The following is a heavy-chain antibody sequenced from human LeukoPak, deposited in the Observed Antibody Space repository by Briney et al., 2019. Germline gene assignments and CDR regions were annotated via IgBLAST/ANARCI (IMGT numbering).Heavy chain of an antibody. D-gene: IGHD3-10*01. CDR2: IDSDGSSS. CDR1: GFTFSNYY. V-gene: IGHV3-74*01. CDR3: ARRGKYLHFDL. Sequence: PGGSLRLSCAASGFTFSNYYIHWVRQVPGKGLVWVSHIDSDGSSSRYADSVKGRFTVSRDNAKNTLYLQMNSLRAEDTALYYCARRGKYLHFDLWGRGTLVTVSS. J-gene: IGHJ2*01.